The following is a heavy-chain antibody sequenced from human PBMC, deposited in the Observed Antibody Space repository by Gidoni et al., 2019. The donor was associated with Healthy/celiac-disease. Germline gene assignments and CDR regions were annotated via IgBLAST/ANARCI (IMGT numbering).Heavy chain of an antibody. J-gene: IGHJ2*01. CDR3: AKEASYSSGWYGWYFDL. CDR1: GFTFDDYT. CDR2: ISGDGGST. V-gene: IGHV3-43*02. D-gene: IGHD6-19*01. Sequence: EVQLVESGGGVVQPGGSLRLSCAASGFTFDDYTMHWVRQAPGKGLEWVSLISGDGGSTYYADSVKGRFTISRDNSKNSLYLQMNSLRTEDTALYYCAKEASYSSGWYGWYFDLWGRGTLVTVSS.